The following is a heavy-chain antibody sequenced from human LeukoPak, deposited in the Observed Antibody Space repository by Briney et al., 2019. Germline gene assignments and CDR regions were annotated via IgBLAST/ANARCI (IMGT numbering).Heavy chain of an antibody. J-gene: IGHJ4*02. CDR3: AKKGPYYYDSSGYFPFDY. CDR2: ISGSGGST. D-gene: IGHD3-22*01. V-gene: IGHV3-23*01. CDR1: GFTFSDYY. Sequence: GGSLRLSCAASGFTFSDYYMSWIRQAPGKGLEWVSAISGSGGSTYYADSVKGRFTISRDNSKNTLYLQMNSLRAEDTAVYYCAKKGPYYYDSSGYFPFDYWGQGTLVTVSS.